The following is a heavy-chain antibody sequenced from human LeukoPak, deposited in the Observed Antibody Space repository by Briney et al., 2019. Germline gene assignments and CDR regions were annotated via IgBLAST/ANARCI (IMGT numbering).Heavy chain of an antibody. J-gene: IGHJ4*02. D-gene: IGHD3-10*01. V-gene: IGHV4-61*01. CDR3: ARDGYYGSGSYSVYYFDY. Sequence: PSETLSLTCTVSGGSVSSGSYYWSWIRQPPGKGLEWIGYIYYSGSTNYNPSLKSRVTISVDTSKNQFSLKLSSVTAADTAVYYCARDGYYGSGSYSVYYFDYWGQGTLVTVS. CDR1: GGSVSSGSYY. CDR2: IYYSGST.